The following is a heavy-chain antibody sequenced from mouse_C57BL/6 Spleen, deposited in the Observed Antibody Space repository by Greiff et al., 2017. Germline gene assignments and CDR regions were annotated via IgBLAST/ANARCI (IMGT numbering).Heavy chain of an antibody. D-gene: IGHD2-4*01. J-gene: IGHJ2*01. CDR2: INPSSGYT. Sequence: VQLQQSGAELARPGASVKMSCKASGYTFTSYTMHWVKQRPGQGLEWIGYINPSSGYTKYNQKFKDKATLTADKSSSTAYMQLSSLTSEDSAVYYCARYDYDPLFDDWGQGTTLTVSS. CDR3: ARYDYDPLFDD. CDR1: GYTFTSYT. V-gene: IGHV1-4*01.